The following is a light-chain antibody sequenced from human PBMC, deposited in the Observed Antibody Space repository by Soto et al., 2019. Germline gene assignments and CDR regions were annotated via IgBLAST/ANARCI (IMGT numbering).Light chain of an antibody. V-gene: IGKV1-5*03. Sequence: DIQMTQSPSTLSASAGDRVTITCRASQNIDMHLAWYQQKPGQAPSLLIYRASSLQSGVPSRFSGSGSGTEFTLTISSLQPDDFATYYCQQSITYPWTFGQGTKVDIK. J-gene: IGKJ1*01. CDR3: QQSITYPWT. CDR2: RAS. CDR1: QNIDMH.